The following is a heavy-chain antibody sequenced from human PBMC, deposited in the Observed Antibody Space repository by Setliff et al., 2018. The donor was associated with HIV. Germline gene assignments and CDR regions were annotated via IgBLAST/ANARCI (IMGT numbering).Heavy chain of an antibody. CDR3: ARFGGTYSSNYFDF. CDR2: IFYSGST. V-gene: IGHV4-59*11. Sequence: SETLSLTCTVSGGSISSHYWSWIRQPPGKGLEWIGKIFYSGSTNNNPSLKSRVSISVDTSKNQFSLKLRSVTAADTAVYYCARFGGTYSSNYFDFWGQGTLVTVSS. CDR1: GGSISSHY. D-gene: IGHD1-26*01. J-gene: IGHJ4*02.